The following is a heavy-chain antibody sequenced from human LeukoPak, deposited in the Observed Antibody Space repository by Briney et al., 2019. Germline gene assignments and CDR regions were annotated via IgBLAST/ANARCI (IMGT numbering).Heavy chain of an antibody. CDR1: GGSLSNYY. J-gene: IGHJ5*02. V-gene: IGHV4-34*01. CDR3: ARGPASGSDFAWFDP. Sequence: SETLSLTCAVYGGSLSNYYWSWIRQPPGKGLEWIGEINHSGSTKFNPSLKSRVTILVDMSKCQSSLELRSVTAADTAVYYCARGPASGSDFAWFDPWGQGTLVTVSS. CDR2: INHSGST. D-gene: IGHD3-10*01.